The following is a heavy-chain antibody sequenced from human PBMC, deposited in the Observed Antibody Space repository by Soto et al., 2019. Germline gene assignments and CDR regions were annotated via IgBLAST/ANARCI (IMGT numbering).Heavy chain of an antibody. J-gene: IGHJ6*03. D-gene: IGHD3-10*01. V-gene: IGHV4-4*02. Sequence: QVQLQESGPGLVKPSGTLSLTCAVSIDSIDSDNWWSWVCQPPGKGLEWIGEIHHRGSTNYNPSLRSRVTLSVDKSKNQFSLTLTSVTAADTAVYYCAAERPFGVRYFYFYMDVWGTGTTVTVSS. CDR2: IHHRGST. CDR3: AAERPFGVRYFYFYMDV. CDR1: IDSIDSDNW.